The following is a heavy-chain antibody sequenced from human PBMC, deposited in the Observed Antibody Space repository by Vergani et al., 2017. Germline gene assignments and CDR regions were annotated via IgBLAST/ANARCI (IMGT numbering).Heavy chain of an antibody. CDR1: GGSISSSSYY. J-gene: IGHJ2*01. V-gene: IGHV4-39*07. CDR3: ARDLGAARWYFDL. CDR2: IYYNWST. D-gene: IGHD6-6*01. Sequence: QLQESGPGLVKPSETLSLTCTVSGGSISSSSYYWGWIRQPPGKGLEWIGSIYYNWSTYYNPSLKSRVTISVDTSKNQFSLKLSSVTAADTAVYYCARDLGAARWYFDLWGRGTLVTVSS.